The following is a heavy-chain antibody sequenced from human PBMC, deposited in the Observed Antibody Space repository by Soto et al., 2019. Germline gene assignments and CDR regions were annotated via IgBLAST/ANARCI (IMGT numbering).Heavy chain of an antibody. CDR3: AGWIVVVNVTNALDI. CDR1: GYSFTSHW. J-gene: IGHJ3*02. V-gene: IGHV5-51*01. D-gene: IGHD2-21*01. Sequence: GESLKISCKGSGYSFTSHWIGWVRQMPGKGLEWMGIIHPGDSDTRYGPSFQGQVTISVDKSISTAYLHWSRLKAPDTAMYYCAGWIVVVNVTNALDIWGQGTMDIVS. CDR2: IHPGDSDT.